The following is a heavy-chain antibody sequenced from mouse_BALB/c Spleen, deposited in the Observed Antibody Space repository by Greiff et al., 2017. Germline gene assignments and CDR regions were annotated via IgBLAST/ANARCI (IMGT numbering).Heavy chain of an antibody. CDR2: ILPGSGST. J-gene: IGHJ1*01. CDR1: GYTFSSYW. D-gene: IGHD2-4*01. CDR3: AREGLRGYFDV. Sequence: QVQLQQSGPELVKPGASVRISCKASGYTFSSYWIEWVKQRPGHGLEWIGEILPGSGSTNYNEKFKGKATFTADTSSNTAYMQLSSLTSEDSAVYYCAREGLRGYFDVWGAGTTVTVSS. V-gene: IGHV1-9*01.